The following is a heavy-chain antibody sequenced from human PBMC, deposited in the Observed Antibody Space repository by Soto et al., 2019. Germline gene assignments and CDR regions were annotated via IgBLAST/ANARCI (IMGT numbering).Heavy chain of an antibody. CDR3: ASGGGLSRYDFWSGYYTPHYYYYGMDV. Sequence: SETLSLTCTVSGGSISSGGYYWSWIRQHPGKGLEWIGYIYYSGSTYYNPSLKSRVTISVDTSKNQFSLKLSSVTAADTAVYYCASGGGLSRYDFWSGYYTPHYYYYGMDVWGQGTTVTVSS. CDR1: GGSISSGGYY. J-gene: IGHJ6*02. CDR2: IYYSGST. V-gene: IGHV4-31*03. D-gene: IGHD3-3*01.